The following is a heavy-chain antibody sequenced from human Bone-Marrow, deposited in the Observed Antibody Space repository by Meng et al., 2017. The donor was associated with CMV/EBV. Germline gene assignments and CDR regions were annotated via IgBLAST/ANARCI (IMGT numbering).Heavy chain of an antibody. CDR1: GYTFTSYG. V-gene: IGHV1-69*05. D-gene: IGHD3-22*01. CDR2: IIPIFGTA. Sequence: SVKVSCKASGYTFTSYGISWVRQAPGQGLEWMGGIIPIFGTANYAQKFQGRVTITTDESTSTAYMELSSLRSEDTAVYYCASSRKDYYDSSGYRDMDYYYGMDVWGQGTTVTVSS. J-gene: IGHJ6*02. CDR3: ASSRKDYYDSSGYRDMDYYYGMDV.